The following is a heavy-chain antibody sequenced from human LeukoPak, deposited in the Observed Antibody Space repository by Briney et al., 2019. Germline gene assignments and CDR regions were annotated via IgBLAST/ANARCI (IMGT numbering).Heavy chain of an antibody. Sequence: PSETLSLTCTVSGGSISIGGYYWSWIRQYPGKGLEWVSAISGSGGSTYYADSVKGRFTVSRDNSENTLYLQMNSLRAEDTAVYYCAKDFKYSSSWYDGYWGQGTLVTVSS. CDR1: GGSISIGGYY. D-gene: IGHD6-13*01. CDR3: AKDFKYSSSWYDGY. V-gene: IGHV3-23*01. J-gene: IGHJ4*02. CDR2: ISGSGGST.